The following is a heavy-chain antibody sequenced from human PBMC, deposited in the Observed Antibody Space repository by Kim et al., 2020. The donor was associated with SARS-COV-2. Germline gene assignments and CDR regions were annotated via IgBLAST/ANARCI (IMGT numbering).Heavy chain of an antibody. D-gene: IGHD3-9*01. V-gene: IGHV4-34*01. J-gene: IGHJ4*02. CDR3: ARATTNDLTGYYGGDY. CDR1: GGSFSGYY. CDR2: INHSGST. Sequence: SETLSLTCAVYGGSFSGYYWSWIRQPPGKGLEWIGEINHSGSTNYNPSLKSRVTISVDTSKNQFSLKLSSVTAADTAVYYCARATTNDLTGYYGGDYWGQGTLVTVSS.